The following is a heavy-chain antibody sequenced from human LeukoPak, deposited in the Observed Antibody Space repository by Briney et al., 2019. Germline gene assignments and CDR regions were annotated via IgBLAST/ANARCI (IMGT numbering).Heavy chain of an antibody. J-gene: IGHJ5*02. D-gene: IGHD6-13*01. Sequence: PSETLSLTCTVSGGSISSYYWSWIRQPPGKGLEWIGYIYYSGSTNYNPSLKSRVTISVDTSKNQFSLKLSSVTAADTAVYYWATSEYSSSWYWCDPWGRGTLVTVSS. V-gene: IGHV4-59*01. CDR3: ATSEYSSSWYWCDP. CDR1: GGSISSYY. CDR2: IYYSGST.